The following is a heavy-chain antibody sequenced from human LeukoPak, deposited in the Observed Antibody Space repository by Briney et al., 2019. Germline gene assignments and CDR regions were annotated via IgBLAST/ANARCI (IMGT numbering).Heavy chain of an antibody. CDR2: ISGSGDRT. J-gene: IGHJ4*02. CDR1: GFTFSSSA. V-gene: IGHV3-23*01. Sequence: GGSLRLSCAASGFTFSSSAMSWVRQAPGKGLEGVSTISGSGDRTYYADSVKGRFTISRDNSKNTLFLHMNSLRAEDTAVYSCAKGYYGSGSYGWFDYWGQGTLVIVSS. CDR3: AKGYYGSGSYGWFDY. D-gene: IGHD3-10*01.